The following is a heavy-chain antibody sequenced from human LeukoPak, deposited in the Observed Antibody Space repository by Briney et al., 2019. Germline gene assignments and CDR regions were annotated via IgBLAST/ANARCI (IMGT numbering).Heavy chain of an antibody. J-gene: IGHJ4*02. Sequence: GGSLRLSCAASGFTFSDYYMSWIRQAPGKGLEGVSYISSSGSTIYYADSVKGRFTISRDNAKNSLYLQMNSLRAEDTAVYYCAKDTSSGSYLVLADYWGQGTLVTVSS. V-gene: IGHV3-11*01. D-gene: IGHD1-26*01. CDR2: ISSSGSTI. CDR3: AKDTSSGSYLVLADY. CDR1: GFTFSDYY.